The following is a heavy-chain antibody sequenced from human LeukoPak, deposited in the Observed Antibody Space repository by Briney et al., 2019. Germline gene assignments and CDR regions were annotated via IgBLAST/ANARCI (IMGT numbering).Heavy chain of an antibody. CDR2: ISYDGSNK. J-gene: IGHJ6*02. V-gene: IGHV3-30-3*01. Sequence: GRSLRLSCAASGFTFSSYAMHWVRQAPGKGLEWVAVISYDGSNKYYADSVKGRFTISRDNSKNTLYLQMNSLRAEDTAVYYCARDKIMIVVVTYYYGMDVWGQGTTVTVSS. D-gene: IGHD3-22*01. CDR3: ARDKIMIVVVTYYYGMDV. CDR1: GFTFSSYA.